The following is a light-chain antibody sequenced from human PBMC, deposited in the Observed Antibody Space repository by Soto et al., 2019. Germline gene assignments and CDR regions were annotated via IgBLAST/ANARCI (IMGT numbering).Light chain of an antibody. CDR2: DND. Sequence: QSVLTQPPSASGTPGQRVTISASGSSSNIGSNPVSWYQQRPGTAPKLLIYDNDERPSGVPVRFYGSKSATSASLAISGLQSEDEGDYYCATWDDSRNGYVFGPGTKVTV. V-gene: IGLV1-44*01. J-gene: IGLJ1*01. CDR3: ATWDDSRNGYV. CDR1: SSNIGSNP.